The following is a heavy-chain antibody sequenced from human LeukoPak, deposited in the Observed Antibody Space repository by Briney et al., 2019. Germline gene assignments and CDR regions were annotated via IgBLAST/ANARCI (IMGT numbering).Heavy chain of an antibody. D-gene: IGHD2-21*02. Sequence: GGSLRLSCSASGFTFSSYAMHWVRQAPGKGLEYVSAISSNGGSTYYADSVKGRFTISRDNANNSLFLQMNSLRGEDSAVYYCARGGLTATNDAFDIWGQGTMVTVSS. V-gene: IGHV3-64*04. CDR1: GFTFSSYA. J-gene: IGHJ3*02. CDR2: ISSNGGST. CDR3: ARGGLTATNDAFDI.